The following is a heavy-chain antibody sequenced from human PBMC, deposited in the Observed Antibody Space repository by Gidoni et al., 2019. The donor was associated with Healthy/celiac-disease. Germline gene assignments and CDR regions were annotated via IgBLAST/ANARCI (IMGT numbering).Heavy chain of an antibody. V-gene: IGHV3-30*18. CDR1: GFTFSSYG. Sequence: QVQLVESGGGVVQPGRSLRLSCAASGFTFSSYGMHWVRQAPGKGLEWVAVISYDGSNKYYADSVKGRFTISRDNSKNTLYLQMNSLRAEDTAVYYCAKDSELLWFGECDYWGQGTLVTVSS. D-gene: IGHD3-10*01. J-gene: IGHJ4*02. CDR2: ISYDGSNK. CDR3: AKDSELLWFGECDY.